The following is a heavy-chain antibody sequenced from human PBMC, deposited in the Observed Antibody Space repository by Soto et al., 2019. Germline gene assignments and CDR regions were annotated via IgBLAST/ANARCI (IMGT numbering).Heavy chain of an antibody. CDR1: GCSISSGGYS. V-gene: IGHV4-30-2*01. J-gene: IGHJ4*02. CDR3: AIGPPFWR. D-gene: IGHD3-3*01. CDR2: IYHRGST. Sequence: QLQLQESGSGLVKPSQTLSLPCAVSGCSISSGGYSCVWIRQPPGKGLEWIGSIYHRGSTYYNPYLKSRVPISVDRSKNQFSLKLWSVTAADTAVYYCAIGPPFWRGGQGTLVTVSS.